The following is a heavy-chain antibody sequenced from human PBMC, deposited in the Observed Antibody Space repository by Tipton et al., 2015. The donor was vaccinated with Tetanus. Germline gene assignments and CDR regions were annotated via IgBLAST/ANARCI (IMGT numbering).Heavy chain of an antibody. D-gene: IGHD3-22*01. V-gene: IGHV3-15*01. CDR2: LKSKRAGGTA. Sequence: SLRLSCAASGIPVRDAWMGWVRQAPGKGLEWVGRLKSKRAGGTADYAAPVKGRFTISTDDSENTVSLQINSLRDEDTAVYYCTTDRGFSGRPLCDSWGQGTLVTVAS. CDR3: TTDRGFSGRPLCDS. CDR1: GIPVRDAW. J-gene: IGHJ4*02.